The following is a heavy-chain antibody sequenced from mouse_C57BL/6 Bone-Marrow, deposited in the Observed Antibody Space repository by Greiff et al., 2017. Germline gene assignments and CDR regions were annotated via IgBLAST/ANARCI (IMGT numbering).Heavy chain of an antibody. CDR2: IYPGSGNT. CDR1: GYSFTSYY. Sequence: VQLQQSGPELVKPGASVKISCKASGYSFTSYYIHWVKQRPGQGLEWIGWIYPGSGNTKYNEKFKGKATLTADTSSSTAYMQLSSLTSEDSAVYYCARLCLWYFDVWGTGTTVTVSS. V-gene: IGHV1-66*01. D-gene: IGHD1-1*02. J-gene: IGHJ1*03. CDR3: ARLCLWYFDV.